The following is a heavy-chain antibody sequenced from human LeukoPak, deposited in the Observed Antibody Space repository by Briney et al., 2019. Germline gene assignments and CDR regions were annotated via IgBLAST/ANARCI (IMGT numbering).Heavy chain of an antibody. CDR3: ARGSLYSYGSDY. Sequence: GGSLRLSCAASGFTFSSCWMSWVRQAPGKGLEWVANIKQDGSEKYYVDSVKGRFTISRDNAKNSLYLQMNSLRVEDTAVYYCARGSLYSYGSDYWGQGTLVTVSS. D-gene: IGHD5-18*01. J-gene: IGHJ4*02. V-gene: IGHV3-7*04. CDR1: GFTFSSCW. CDR2: IKQDGSEK.